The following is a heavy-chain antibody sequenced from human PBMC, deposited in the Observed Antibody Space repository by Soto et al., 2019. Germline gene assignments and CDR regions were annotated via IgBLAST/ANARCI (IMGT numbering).Heavy chain of an antibody. CDR1: GFNFNTYE. CDR3: ARTLPFEY. J-gene: IGHJ4*02. D-gene: IGHD2-21*01. V-gene: IGHV3-48*03. CDR2: ISSSGNTM. Sequence: EVHLVESGGGLVQPGGSLRLSCAASGFNFNTYEMNWVRQAPGKGLEWVSYISSSGNTMYYAASVKGRFTISRDSAKDSLFLQMDSLRAEDTAVYYCARTLPFEYWGQGTQVTVSS.